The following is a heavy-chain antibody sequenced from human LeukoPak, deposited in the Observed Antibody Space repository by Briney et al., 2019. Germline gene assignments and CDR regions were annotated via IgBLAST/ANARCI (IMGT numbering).Heavy chain of an antibody. CDR1: GFTLSSYS. J-gene: IGHJ4*02. CDR3: ARPSNPPYFDY. CDR2: ISSSSSYI. V-gene: IGHV3-21*01. Sequence: GGSLRLSCAASGFTLSSYSMNWVRQAPGKGLEWVSSISSSSSYIYYADSVKGRFTISRDNAKNSLYLQMNSLRAEDTAVYYCARPSNPPYFDYWGQGTLVTVSS.